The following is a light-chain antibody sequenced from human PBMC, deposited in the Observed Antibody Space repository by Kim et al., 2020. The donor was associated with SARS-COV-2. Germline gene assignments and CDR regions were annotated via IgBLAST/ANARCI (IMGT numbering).Light chain of an antibody. Sequence: EIVLTQSPGTLSLSPGERATLSCRASQSISSSYLGWYQQKPGQAPRLLIYGASSRATGIPDRYSGSGSGTHFTLTISRLEPEDFAVYYCQHYGTAPYSFGQGTKLDI. CDR2: GAS. V-gene: IGKV3-20*01. J-gene: IGKJ2*03. CDR3: QHYGTAPYS. CDR1: QSISSSY.